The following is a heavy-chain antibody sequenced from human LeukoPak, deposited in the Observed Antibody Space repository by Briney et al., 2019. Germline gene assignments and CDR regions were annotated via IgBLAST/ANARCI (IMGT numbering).Heavy chain of an antibody. CDR2: IIPIFGTA. CDR1: GGTFSSYA. Sequence: GTSVKVSCKASGGTFSSYAISWVRQAPGQGLEWMGGIIPIFGTANYAQKFQGRVTITADKSTSTAYMELSGLRSEDTAVYYCAGDEPRGSGSYHSYYYYGMDVWGKGTTVTVSS. V-gene: IGHV1-69*06. D-gene: IGHD3-10*01. CDR3: AGDEPRGSGSYHSYYYYGMDV. J-gene: IGHJ6*04.